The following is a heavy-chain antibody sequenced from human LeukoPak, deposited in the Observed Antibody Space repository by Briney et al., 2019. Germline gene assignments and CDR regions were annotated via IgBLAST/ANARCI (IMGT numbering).Heavy chain of an antibody. V-gene: IGHV3-7*01. CDR1: GFTFSSYW. CDR2: IKKDGSEK. D-gene: IGHD5-18*01. Sequence: GGSLRLSCAASGFTFSSYWMSWVRQAPGKGLEWVANIKKDGSEKYYVDSVKGRFTISRDNAKKSLYLQVNSLRAEDTAVYYCARHLSGVTGYTYGRGIDYWGQGTLVTVSS. CDR3: ARHLSGVTGYTYGRGIDY. J-gene: IGHJ4*02.